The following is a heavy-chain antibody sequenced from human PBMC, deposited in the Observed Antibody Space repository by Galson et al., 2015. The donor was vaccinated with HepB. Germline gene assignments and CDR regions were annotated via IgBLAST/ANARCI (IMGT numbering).Heavy chain of an antibody. V-gene: IGHV2-26*01. J-gene: IGHJ4*02. CDR1: GFSLSNARMG. D-gene: IGHD3-10*01. Sequence: PALVKPTQTLTLTCTFSGFSLSNARMGVSWIRQPPGKALEWLAHIFSNDEKSYSTSLKGRLTISKDTSKSQVVLSMTNMDPVDTATYYCARMPGVFGSGSRTLDYWGQGAPVTVSS. CDR3: ARMPGVFGSGSRTLDY. CDR2: IFSNDEK.